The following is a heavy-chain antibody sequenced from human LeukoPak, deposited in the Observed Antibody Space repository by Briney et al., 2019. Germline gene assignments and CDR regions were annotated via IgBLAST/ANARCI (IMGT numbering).Heavy chain of an antibody. CDR2: TYYRSKWYS. Sequence: SQTLSLICAISGDSVFSNTVAWNWIRQSPSRGLEWLGRTYYRSKWYSDYAVSVKSRITINPDTSKNQFSLQLNSVTPEDTAVYYCARSSEGANFDYWGQGTLVTVSS. D-gene: IGHD3-16*01. J-gene: IGHJ4*02. CDR1: GDSVFSNTVA. V-gene: IGHV6-1*01. CDR3: ARSSEGANFDY.